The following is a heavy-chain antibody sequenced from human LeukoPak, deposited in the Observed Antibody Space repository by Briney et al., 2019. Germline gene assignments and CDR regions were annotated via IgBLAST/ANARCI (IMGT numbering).Heavy chain of an antibody. Sequence: ASVKVSCKVSGYTLTELSMHWLRQAPGKGLEWMGVFDPEDGETIYAQKFQGRVTITEDTSTDTAYMALSSLRSEDTAVYHCARTQVVGVAATPAFDIWGQGTMVTVSS. CDR1: GYTLTELS. CDR3: ARTQVVGVAATPAFDI. J-gene: IGHJ3*02. V-gene: IGHV1-24*01. CDR2: FDPEDGET. D-gene: IGHD2-15*01.